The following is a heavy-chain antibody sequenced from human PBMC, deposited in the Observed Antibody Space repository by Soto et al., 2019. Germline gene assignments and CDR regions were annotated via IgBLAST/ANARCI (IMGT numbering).Heavy chain of an antibody. J-gene: IGHJ4*02. D-gene: IGHD1-7*01. CDR3: ASRDPGTSVDY. Sequence: SETLSLTCAVSGGSFTSNNWWTWVRQPPGQGLEWIGEIYRTGSTNYNPSLKSRVTISLDKSENQFSLKVTSLTAADTAIYYCASRDPGTSVDYWGQGTLVTVSS. V-gene: IGHV4-4*02. CDR1: GGSFTSNNW. CDR2: IYRTGST.